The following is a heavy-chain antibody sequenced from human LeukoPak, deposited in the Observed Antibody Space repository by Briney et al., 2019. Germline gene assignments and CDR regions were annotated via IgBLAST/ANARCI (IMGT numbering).Heavy chain of an antibody. Sequence: GGSLRLSCAASGFTFSSYAMGWVRQAPGKGLEWVSAISGSGGSTYYADSVKGRFTISRDNSKNTLYLQMNSLRAEDTAVYYCAKSVRFLEQAPDYWGQGTLVTVSS. CDR2: ISGSGGST. D-gene: IGHD3-3*01. V-gene: IGHV3-23*01. J-gene: IGHJ4*02. CDR1: GFTFSSYA. CDR3: AKSVRFLEQAPDY.